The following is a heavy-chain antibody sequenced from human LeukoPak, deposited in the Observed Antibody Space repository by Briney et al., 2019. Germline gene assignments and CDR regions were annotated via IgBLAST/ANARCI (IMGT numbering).Heavy chain of an antibody. Sequence: SGTLCLTCTVSGGSISGGGSYWSWIRQHPGKGLEWIGYIYYGGSPYYNPSLKSRVTISVDTSKNQFSLKLSSVTAADTAVYYCARERGGCGVVMKGAFDIWGQGTMVTVSS. CDR3: ARERGGCGVVMKGAFDI. J-gene: IGHJ3*02. D-gene: IGHD3-3*01. V-gene: IGHV4-31*03. CDR1: GGSISGGGSY. CDR2: IYYGGSP.